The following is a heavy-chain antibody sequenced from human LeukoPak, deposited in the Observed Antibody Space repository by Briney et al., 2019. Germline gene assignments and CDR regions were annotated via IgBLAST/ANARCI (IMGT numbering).Heavy chain of an antibody. V-gene: IGHV3-74*01. Sequence: GGSLRLSCAASGFTLSGYWMHWVRQAPGKGLVWVSVINGDGSRTIYADSVKGRFTISRDNAKNTLYLQMASLRAEDTAVYYCSGGNYFDYWGQGALVTVSS. CDR3: SGGNYFDY. CDR1: GFTLSGYW. CDR2: INGDGSRT. J-gene: IGHJ4*02.